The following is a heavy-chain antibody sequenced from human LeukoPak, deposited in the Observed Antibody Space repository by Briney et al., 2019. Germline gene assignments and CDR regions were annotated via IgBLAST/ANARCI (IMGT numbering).Heavy chain of an antibody. D-gene: IGHD2-21*02. Sequence: PSETLSLTCAVYGGSFSGYYWSWIRQPPGKGLEWIGEINHSGSTNYNPSLKSRVTISVDTSKNQFSLKLSSVTAADTAVYYCASEDAYCGGDCYPYWVQGTLVTVSS. V-gene: IGHV4-34*01. CDR1: GGSFSGYY. CDR3: ASEDAYCGGDCYPY. J-gene: IGHJ4*02. CDR2: INHSGST.